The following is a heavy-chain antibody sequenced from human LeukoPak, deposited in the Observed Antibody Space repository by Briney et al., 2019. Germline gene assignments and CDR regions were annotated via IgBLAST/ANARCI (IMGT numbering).Heavy chain of an antibody. V-gene: IGHV3-11*01. CDR2: ISSSGSTI. D-gene: IGHD3-3*01. Sequence: GGSLRLSCAASGFTFSDYYMSWIRQAPGKGLEWVSYISSSGSTIYYADSVKGRFTISRDNAKNSLYLQMNSLRAEDTAFYYCARDFKNDFWSGFWGGIGYYYGMDVWGQGTTVTVSS. CDR3: ARDFKNDFWSGFWGGIGYYYGMDV. CDR1: GFTFSDYY. J-gene: IGHJ6*02.